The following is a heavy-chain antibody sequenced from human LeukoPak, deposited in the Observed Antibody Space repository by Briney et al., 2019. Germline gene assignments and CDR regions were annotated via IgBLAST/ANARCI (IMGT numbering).Heavy chain of an antibody. CDR2: IYYSGST. Sequence: PSETLSLTCTASGGSISSSSYYWGWIRQPPGKGLEWIGRIYYSGSTYYNPSLKSRVTISVDTSKNQFSLKLSSVTAADTAVYYCARLNCGGDCYLQIAGPADYYYGMDVWGQGTTVTVSS. V-gene: IGHV4-39*01. D-gene: IGHD2-21*02. J-gene: IGHJ6*02. CDR3: ARLNCGGDCYLQIAGPADYYYGMDV. CDR1: GGSISSSSYY.